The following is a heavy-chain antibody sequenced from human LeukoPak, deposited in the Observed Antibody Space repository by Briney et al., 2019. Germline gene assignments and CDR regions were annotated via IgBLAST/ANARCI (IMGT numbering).Heavy chain of an antibody. CDR3: ARMGYDSSGYYIHFDY. CDR2: IKQDGSEK. V-gene: IGHV3-7*03. D-gene: IGHD3-22*01. J-gene: IGHJ4*02. CDR1: GFTFSSYW. Sequence: GGPLRLSCAASGFTFSSYWMSWVRQAPGKGLEWVANIKQDGSEKYYVDSVKGRFTISRDNAKNSLYLQMNSLRAEDTAVYYCARMGYDSSGYYIHFDYWGQGTLVTVSS.